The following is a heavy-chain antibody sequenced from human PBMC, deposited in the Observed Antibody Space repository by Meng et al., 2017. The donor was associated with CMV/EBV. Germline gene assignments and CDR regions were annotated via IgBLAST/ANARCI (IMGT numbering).Heavy chain of an antibody. Sequence: GGSLRLSCAASGFTFSSYWMHWVRQAPGKGLVWVSRINSDGSSTSYADSVKGRFTISRDNAKNTLYLQMNSLRAEDTAVYYCARTGGWYSFDYWGQGTPVTVSS. V-gene: IGHV3-74*01. CDR3: ARTGGWYSFDY. CDR2: INSDGSST. J-gene: IGHJ4*02. D-gene: IGHD6-19*01. CDR1: GFTFSSYW.